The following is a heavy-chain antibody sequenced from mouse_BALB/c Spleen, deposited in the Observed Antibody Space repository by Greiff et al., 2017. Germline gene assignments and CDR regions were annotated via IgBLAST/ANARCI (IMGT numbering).Heavy chain of an antibody. Sequence: VQLQQSGAELVRPGALVKLSCKASGFNIKDYYMHWVKQRPEQGLEWIGWIDPENGNTIYDPKFQGKASITADTSSNTAYLQHSSLTSEDTAVYYCARGLITTGGYYGMDYWGQGTAVTVSS. CDR3: ARGLITTGGYYGMDY. V-gene: IGHV14-1*02. CDR1: GFNIKDYY. J-gene: IGHJ4*01. D-gene: IGHD2-4*01. CDR2: IDPENGNT.